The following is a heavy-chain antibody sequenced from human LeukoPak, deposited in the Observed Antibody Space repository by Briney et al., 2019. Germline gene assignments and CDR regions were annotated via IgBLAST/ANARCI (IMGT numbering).Heavy chain of an antibody. CDR2: IYNGGTT. V-gene: IGHV4-4*07. CDR1: SGSISRYY. Sequence: PSETLSLTCTVSSGSISRYYWSWIRQPAGKGLEWIGRIYNGGTTYYNPSLKSRITMSLDTSKNQLSLKLSSVTAADTAVYYCARDEANSGYPDSWGQRTLVTVSS. D-gene: IGHD3-22*01. CDR3: ARDEANSGYPDS. J-gene: IGHJ5*01.